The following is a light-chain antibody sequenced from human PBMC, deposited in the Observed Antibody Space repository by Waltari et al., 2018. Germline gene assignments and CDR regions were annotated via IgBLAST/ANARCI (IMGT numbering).Light chain of an antibody. CDR1: QSISIY. CDR2: ASS. Sequence: DIQMTQSPSSLSASVGDGVTITCRASQSISIYLNWYQQKPGKAPKRLIYASSTLHRGVPSRFSGSGSGTEFTLTISSLQPEDFATYYCQKSSSTPPWTFGQGTKVEIK. J-gene: IGKJ1*01. V-gene: IGKV1-39*01. CDR3: QKSSSTPPWT.